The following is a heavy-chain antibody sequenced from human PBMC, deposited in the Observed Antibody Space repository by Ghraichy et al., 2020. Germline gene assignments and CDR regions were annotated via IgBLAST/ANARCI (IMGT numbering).Heavy chain of an antibody. CDR2: ISSSSSTI. CDR1: GFTFSSYS. J-gene: IGHJ6*02. CDR3: ARGREDFGSYYYGMDV. D-gene: IGHD2-15*01. V-gene: IGHV3-48*02. Sequence: GGSLRLSCAASGFTFSSYSMNWVRQAPGKGLEWVSYISSSSSTIYYADSVKGRFTISRDNAKNSLYLQMNSLRDEDTAVYYCARGREDFGSYYYGMDVWGQGTTVTVSS.